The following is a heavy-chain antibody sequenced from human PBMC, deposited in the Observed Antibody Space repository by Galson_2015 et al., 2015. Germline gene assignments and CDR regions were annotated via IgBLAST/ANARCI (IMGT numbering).Heavy chain of an antibody. J-gene: IGHJ3*02. CDR1: GGSISSGGYY. CDR2: IYYSGST. Sequence: TLSLTCTVSGGSISSGGYYWSWIRQHPGKGLEWIGYIYYSGSTCYNPSLKSLVTMSVDTSKNQFSLKLSSVTAADTAVYYCARSPARDSDFWSGYPSNPWAFDIGGQGTMVTVSS. V-gene: IGHV4-31*01. D-gene: IGHD3-3*01. CDR3: ARSPARDSDFWSGYPSNPWAFDI.